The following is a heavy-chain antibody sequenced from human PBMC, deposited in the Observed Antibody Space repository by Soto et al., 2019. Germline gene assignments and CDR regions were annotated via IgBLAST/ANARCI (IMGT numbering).Heavy chain of an antibody. J-gene: IGHJ2*01. V-gene: IGHV5-51*03. CDR1: GYTFTTYW. CDR2: IFPGDSDT. CDR3: ARLFGAVWYFDL. Sequence: EVQLVQSGAEVKKPGESLKISCKGSGYTFTTYWIGWVRQMPGKGLEWMGVIFPGDSDTRYSPSFQGQVTISVDKSISTAYLQWRSLKTSDTAIYYCARLFGAVWYFDLWGRGTLVTVSS. D-gene: IGHD3-10*02.